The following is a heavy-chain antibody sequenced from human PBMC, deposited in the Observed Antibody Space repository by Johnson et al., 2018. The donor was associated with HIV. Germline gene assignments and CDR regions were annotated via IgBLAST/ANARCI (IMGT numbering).Heavy chain of an antibody. Sequence: VQLVESGGGVVQPGRSLRLSCTTSGFIFSSYGMHWVRQSPGKGLEWVAFISSDGSNIYYADSVRGRFTISRDNSNNTLYLQMNSLRPEDTAVYNCALLRFLEWLLPGEAFDIWGQETMVTVSS. J-gene: IGHJ3*02. V-gene: IGHV3-30*03. D-gene: IGHD3-3*01. CDR1: GFIFSSYG. CDR2: ISSDGSNI. CDR3: ALLRFLEWLLPGEAFDI.